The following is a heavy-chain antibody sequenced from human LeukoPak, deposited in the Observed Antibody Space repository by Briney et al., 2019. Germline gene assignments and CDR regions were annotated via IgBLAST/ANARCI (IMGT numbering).Heavy chain of an antibody. CDR1: EYTFTSYY. V-gene: IGHV1-46*01. D-gene: IGHD4-17*01. CDR2: INPSGGST. CDR3: ARVDYYGDYPDY. Sequence: GASVKVSCKASEYTFTSYYMHWVRQAPGQGLEWMGIINPSGGSTSYAQKFQGRVTMTRDTSTSTVYMELSSLRSEDMAVYYCARVDYYGDYPDYWGQGTLVTVSS. J-gene: IGHJ4*02.